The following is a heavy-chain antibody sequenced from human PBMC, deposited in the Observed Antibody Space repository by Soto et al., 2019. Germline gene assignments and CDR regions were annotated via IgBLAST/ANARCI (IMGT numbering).Heavy chain of an antibody. Sequence: PSETLSLTCTVSGDSISNYYWAWIRQPPGKGLEWIGYVHSNGNTHHNPSLKSRVSMSVDMSKSQFSLDLTSVTAADTAVYYCARVGGDSGTYHLPFDFWGQGILVTVSS. D-gene: IGHD1-26*01. CDR1: GDSISNYY. CDR2: VHSNGNT. J-gene: IGHJ4*02. CDR3: ARVGGDSGTYHLPFDF. V-gene: IGHV4-59*01.